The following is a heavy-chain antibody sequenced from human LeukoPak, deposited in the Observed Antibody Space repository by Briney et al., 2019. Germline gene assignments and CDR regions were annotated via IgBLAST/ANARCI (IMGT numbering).Heavy chain of an antibody. CDR2: IKQDGSEK. V-gene: IGHV3-7*01. J-gene: IGHJ4*02. CDR1: GFTFSSYW. Sequence: GGSLRLSCAASGFTFSSYWMNWVRQAPGEGLEWVANIKQDGSEKNYVNSVKGRFTISRDNANNSLHLQMNSLRAEDTAVYYCARDLGDGFDCWGQGTLVTVSS. CDR3: ARDLGDGFDC. D-gene: IGHD3-16*01.